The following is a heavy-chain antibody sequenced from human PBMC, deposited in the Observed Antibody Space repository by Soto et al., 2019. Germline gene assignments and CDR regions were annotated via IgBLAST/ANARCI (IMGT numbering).Heavy chain of an antibody. V-gene: IGHV5-51*01. CDR1: GYSFTSYW. CDR3: ARHYGRQYYYDSSGYIGY. D-gene: IGHD3-22*01. J-gene: IGHJ4*02. CDR2: IYPGDSGT. Sequence: GSLKISCKCSGYSFTSYWIGWVRQMPGKGLEWMGIIYPGDSGTRYSPSFQGQVTISADKSISTAYLQWSSLKASDTAMYYCARHYGRQYYYDSSGYIGYWGQGTLVTVSS.